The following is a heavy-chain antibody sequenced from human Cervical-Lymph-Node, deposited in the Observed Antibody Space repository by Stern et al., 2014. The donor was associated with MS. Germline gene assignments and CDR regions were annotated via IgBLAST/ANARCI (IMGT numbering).Heavy chain of an antibody. D-gene: IGHD3-3*01. CDR3: ARVYRFLEWLPHYYYYGMDV. V-gene: IGHV1-18*01. CDR1: GYTFTSYG. J-gene: IGHJ6*02. Sequence: QVQLVESGAEVKKPGASVKVSCKASGYTFTSYGISWVRQAPGQGLEWMGWISAYNGNTNYAQKLQGRVTMTTDTSTSTAYMELRSLRSDDTAVYYCARVYRFLEWLPHYYYYGMDVWGQGTTVTVSS. CDR2: ISAYNGNT.